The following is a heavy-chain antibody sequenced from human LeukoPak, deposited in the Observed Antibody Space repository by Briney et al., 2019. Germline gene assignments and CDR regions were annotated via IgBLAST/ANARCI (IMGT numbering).Heavy chain of an antibody. Sequence: ASVKVSCKASGYTFTSYGISWVRQAPGQGLEWMGWTSAYNGNTNYAQKLQGRVTMTTDTSTSTAYMELRSLRSDDTAVYYCARDLLHDYYYDSSGYDYWGQGTLVTVSS. CDR1: GYTFTSYG. CDR2: TSAYNGNT. CDR3: ARDLLHDYYYDSSGYDY. D-gene: IGHD3-22*01. J-gene: IGHJ4*02. V-gene: IGHV1-18*01.